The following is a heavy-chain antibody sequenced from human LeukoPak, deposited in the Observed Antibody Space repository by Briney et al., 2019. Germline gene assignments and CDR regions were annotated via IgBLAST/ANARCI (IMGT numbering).Heavy chain of an antibody. CDR3: ARDAMLDTVVVAVTQRWFEP. Sequence: GRSLRLSCEASAFSSSNYEMNWVSQAAGKGLEWISFINSGGSSTFDTDSVKGRFTISRDNAKNSLYLQMNSLRAEGTAVYYCARDAMLDTVVVAVTQRWFEPWGQGALVTVSS. CDR2: INSGGSST. CDR1: AFSSSNYE. J-gene: IGHJ5*02. V-gene: IGHV3-48*03. D-gene: IGHD2-15*01.